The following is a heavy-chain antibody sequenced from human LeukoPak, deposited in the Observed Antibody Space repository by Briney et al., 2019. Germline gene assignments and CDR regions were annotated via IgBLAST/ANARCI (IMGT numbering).Heavy chain of an antibody. J-gene: IGHJ4*02. V-gene: IGHV1-69*13. CDR2: IIPIFGTA. CDR1: GGTFSSYA. D-gene: IGHD6-13*01. CDR3: GRGYSSSWSFDY. Sequence: SVKVSCKASGGTFSSYAISWVRQAPGQGLEWMGGIIPIFGTANYAQKFQGRVTITADESTSTAYMELSSLRSEDTAVYYCGRGYSSSWSFDYWGQGTLVTVSS.